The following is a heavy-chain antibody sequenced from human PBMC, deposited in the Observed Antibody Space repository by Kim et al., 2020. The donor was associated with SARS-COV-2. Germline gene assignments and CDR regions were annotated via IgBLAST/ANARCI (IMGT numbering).Heavy chain of an antibody. V-gene: IGHV4-39*01. D-gene: IGHD5-18*01. CDR3: ARLVEDTAAPLDY. CDR2: IYYSGST. Sequence: SETLSLTCTVSGGSISSSSYYWGWIRQPPGKGLEWIGSIYYSGSTYYNPSLKSRVTISVDTSKNQFSLKLSSVTAADTAVYYCARLVEDTAAPLDYWGQGTLVTVSS. CDR1: GGSISSSSYY. J-gene: IGHJ4*02.